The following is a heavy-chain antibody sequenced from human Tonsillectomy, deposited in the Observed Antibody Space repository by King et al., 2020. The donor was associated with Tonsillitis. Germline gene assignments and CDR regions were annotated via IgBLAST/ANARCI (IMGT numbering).Heavy chain of an antibody. Sequence: VQLVESGAEVKKPGSSVKVSGKASGGTFSSYAISWGRQAPGQGLEWMGGIIPTFGTANYSTKFQGRVTITADESTSTAYMELSSLRSEDTAVYYCGREVLRFLEGYGMDVWGQGTTVTVSS. D-gene: IGHD3-3*01. J-gene: IGHJ6*02. CDR2: IIPTFGTA. V-gene: IGHV1-69*01. CDR1: GGTFSSYA. CDR3: GREVLRFLEGYGMDV.